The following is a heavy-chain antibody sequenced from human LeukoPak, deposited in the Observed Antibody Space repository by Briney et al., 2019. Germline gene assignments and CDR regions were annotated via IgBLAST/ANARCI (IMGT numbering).Heavy chain of an antibody. D-gene: IGHD6-25*01. CDR2: INHSGST. Sequence: SETLSLTCAVYGGSFSGYYWSWIRQPPGKGLEWIGEINHSGSTNYKPSLKSRVTISVDTSKNQFSLKLSSVTAADTAVYYCARSAYSSGWKSNPFDYWGQGTLVTVSS. CDR1: GGSFSGYY. CDR3: ARSAYSSGWKSNPFDY. V-gene: IGHV4-34*01. J-gene: IGHJ4*02.